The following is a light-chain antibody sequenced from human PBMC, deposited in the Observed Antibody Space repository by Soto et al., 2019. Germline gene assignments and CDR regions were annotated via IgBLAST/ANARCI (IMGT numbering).Light chain of an antibody. CDR3: QQANSFPYT. J-gene: IGKJ2*01. Sequence: DIQMTQSPSSVSASVGARAPITCGASQDISSWLAWYQQKPGKAPKLLFYAASSLQSGGPPRFSGSGSGTDFTLTISSLQPEDFATYYCQQANSFPYTFGQGTKLEIK. CDR2: AAS. CDR1: QDISSW. V-gene: IGKV1D-12*01.